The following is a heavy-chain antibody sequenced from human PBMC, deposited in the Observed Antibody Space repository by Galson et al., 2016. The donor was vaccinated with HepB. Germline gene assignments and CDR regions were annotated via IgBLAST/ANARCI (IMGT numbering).Heavy chain of an antibody. CDR3: ERLYCIGGGTCYPDY. J-gene: IGHJ4*02. D-gene: IGHD2-15*01. V-gene: IGHV2-70*04. CDR1: GLSLTNNGMR. Sequence: PALVKPTQTLTLTCTFSGLSLTNNGMRVSWIRQPPGKALEWLARIDWDDEKFYSTSLKSRLTISKDTSRNQVVLTMTNMDTVDTATYYCERLYCIGGGTCYPDYWGQGTLVTVSS. CDR2: IDWDDEK.